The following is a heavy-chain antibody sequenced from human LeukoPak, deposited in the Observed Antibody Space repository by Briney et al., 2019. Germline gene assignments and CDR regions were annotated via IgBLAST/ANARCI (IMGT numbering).Heavy chain of an antibody. V-gene: IGHV3-21*01. CDR3: ARDRGAYCGGDCYLGFDY. CDR1: GFTFNIYS. Sequence: PGGSLRLSCAASGFTFNIYSMNWVRQAPGKGLEWVSSISGTSNYIYYADSVKGRFTISRDNAKNSLYLHMNSLGAEDTAVYYCARDRGAYCGGDCYLGFDYWGRGTLVTVSS. D-gene: IGHD2-21*02. CDR2: ISGTSNYI. J-gene: IGHJ4*01.